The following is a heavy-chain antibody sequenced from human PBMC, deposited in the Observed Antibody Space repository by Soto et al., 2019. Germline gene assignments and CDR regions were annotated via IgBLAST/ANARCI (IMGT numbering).Heavy chain of an antibody. CDR2: IVPIFGTA. D-gene: IGHD1-26*01. V-gene: IGHV1-69*06. CDR1: GGTFSSYA. J-gene: IGHJ3*02. Sequence: SVKVSCKASGGTFSSYAISWVRQAPGQGLEWMGGIVPIFGTANYAQKFQGRVTITADKSTSTAYMELSSLRSEDTAVYYCARAGGATDAFDIWGQGTMVTVSS. CDR3: ARAGGATDAFDI.